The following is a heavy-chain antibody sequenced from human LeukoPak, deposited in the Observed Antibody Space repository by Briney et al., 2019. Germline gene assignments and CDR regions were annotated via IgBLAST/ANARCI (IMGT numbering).Heavy chain of an antibody. CDR1: GFTFSSYA. CDR2: ISGSGGST. J-gene: IGHJ5*02. CDR3: AKNPHYYDSSGYYYLSWFDP. V-gene: IGHV3-23*01. D-gene: IGHD3-22*01. Sequence: GGSLRLSCAASGFTFSSYAMSWVRQAPGKGLEWVSVISGSGGSTYYADSVKGRFTISRDNSKNTLYLQMNSLRAEDTAVYYCAKNPHYYDSSGYYYLSWFDPWGQGTLVTVSS.